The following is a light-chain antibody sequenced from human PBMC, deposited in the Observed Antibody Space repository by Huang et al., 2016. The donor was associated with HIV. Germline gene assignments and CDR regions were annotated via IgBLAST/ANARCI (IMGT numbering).Light chain of an antibody. CDR2: DAS. CDR3: QQRSNWPPDIT. CDR1: QSVSGY. J-gene: IGKJ5*01. V-gene: IGKV3-11*01. Sequence: EIVLTRSPATLSLSPGERATLSCRASQSVSGYLAWYQQKPGQAPRLLIYDASNRATAIAARFSGSGSGTDFTLTISSLEPEDFAIYFCQQRSNWPPDITFGQGTRLDMK.